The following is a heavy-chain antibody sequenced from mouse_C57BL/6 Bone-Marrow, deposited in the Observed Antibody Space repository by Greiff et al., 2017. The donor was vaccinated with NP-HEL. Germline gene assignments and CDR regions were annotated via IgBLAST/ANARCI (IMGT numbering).Heavy chain of an antibody. CDR3: ARDNWDWYFDV. V-gene: IGHV7-1*01. Sequence: EVQVVESGGGLVQSGRSLRLSCATSGFTFSDFCMEWVRQAPGKGLEWIAASRNKANDYTTEYSASVKGRFIVSRDTSQSILYLQMNALRAEDTAIYYCARDNWDWYFDVWGTGTTVTVSS. J-gene: IGHJ1*03. CDR1: GFTFSDFC. CDR2: SRNKANDYTT. D-gene: IGHD4-1*01.